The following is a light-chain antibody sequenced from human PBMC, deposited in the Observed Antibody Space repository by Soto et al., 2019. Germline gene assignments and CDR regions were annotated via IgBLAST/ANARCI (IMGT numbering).Light chain of an antibody. CDR3: QQYHWAPDT. CDR1: QSVRDSY. V-gene: IGKV3-20*01. CDR2: DTS. J-gene: IGKJ5*01. Sequence: EIVLTQSPGTLSLSPGERATLSCRASQSVRDSYLSWYQQKPGQAPSLLIYDTSTRAAGIPDRLSGSGSGTDFTLTVSRLEPEDFAMYYCQQYHWAPDTFGQGTRLEI.